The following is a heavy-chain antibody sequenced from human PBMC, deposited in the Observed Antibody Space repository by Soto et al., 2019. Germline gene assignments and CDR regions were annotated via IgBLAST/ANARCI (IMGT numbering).Heavy chain of an antibody. V-gene: IGHV4-31*03. J-gene: IGHJ4*02. D-gene: IGHD5-12*01. Sequence: PSETLSLTCTVSGGSISSGGYYWSWIRQHPGKGLEWIGYIYYSGSTYYNPSLKSRVTISVDTSKNQFSLKLSSVTAADTAVYYCAREVLRGLLDYWGQGTLVTVSS. CDR3: AREVLRGLLDY. CDR1: GGSISSGGYY. CDR2: IYYSGST.